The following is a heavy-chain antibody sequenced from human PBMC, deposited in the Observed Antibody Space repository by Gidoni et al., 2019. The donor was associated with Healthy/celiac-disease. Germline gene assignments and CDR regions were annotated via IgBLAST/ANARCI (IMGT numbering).Heavy chain of an antibody. Sequence: EVQLVESGGGLVQPGGSLRLSCAASGFTFSSYWMHWVRQAPGKGLVWVSRINSDGCSTSYADSVKGRFTISRDNAKNTLYLQMNSLRAEDTAVYYCARGDGISRLGYYYGMDVWGQGTTVTVSS. CDR3: ARGDGISRLGYYYGMDV. D-gene: IGHD2-21*02. CDR1: GFTFSSYW. J-gene: IGHJ6*02. CDR2: INSDGCST. V-gene: IGHV3-74*01.